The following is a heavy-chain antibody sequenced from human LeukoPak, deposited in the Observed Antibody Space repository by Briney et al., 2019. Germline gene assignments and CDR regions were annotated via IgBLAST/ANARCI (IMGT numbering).Heavy chain of an antibody. D-gene: IGHD6-19*01. CDR3: AKHGSGRYFDY. Sequence: GGSLRLSCTASGFTFSTFSNYGMSWVRQAPGKGLEWVSAISDSGGKTYYADSMKGRFTISRDNSKNTLYLQMNSLRAEDTAVYYCAKHGSGRYFDYWGQGTLVTVSS. CDR1: GFTFSTFSNYG. CDR2: ISDSGGKT. V-gene: IGHV3-23*01. J-gene: IGHJ4*02.